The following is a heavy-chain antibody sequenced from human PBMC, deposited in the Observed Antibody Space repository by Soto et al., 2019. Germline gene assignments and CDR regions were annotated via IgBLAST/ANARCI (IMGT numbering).Heavy chain of an antibody. D-gene: IGHD2-2*01. CDR1: GGSISSGGYY. CDR2: IYYSGST. CDR3: AREHVVVPAANPLYCYYMDV. V-gene: IGHV4-31*03. Sequence: SETLSLTCTVSGGSISSGGYYWSWIRQHPGKGLEWIGYIYYSGSTYYNPSLKSRVTISVDTSKNQFSLKLSSVTAADTAVYYCAREHVVVPAANPLYCYYMDVWGKGTTVTVSS. J-gene: IGHJ6*03.